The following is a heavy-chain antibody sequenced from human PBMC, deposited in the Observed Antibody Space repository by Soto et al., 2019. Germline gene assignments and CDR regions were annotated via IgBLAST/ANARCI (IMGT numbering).Heavy chain of an antibody. CDR1: GVTFSNYG. V-gene: IGHV3-33*01. CDR3: ARGLHSLFDY. Sequence: LRLSWAASGVTFSNYGMHWVRQAPGKGLEWVAVIWYDGNNKYYADSVKGRFTISRDNSNNTLYVQMTSLRAEDTAVYYCARGLHSLFDYWGQGTLVTVSS. J-gene: IGHJ4*02. CDR2: IWYDGNNK. D-gene: IGHD2-21*01.